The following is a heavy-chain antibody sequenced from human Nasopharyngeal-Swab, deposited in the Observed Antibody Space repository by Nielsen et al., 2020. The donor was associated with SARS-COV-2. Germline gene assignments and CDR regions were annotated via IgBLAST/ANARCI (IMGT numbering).Heavy chain of an antibody. V-gene: IGHV3-21*01. CDR3: ARDPDYYDSSGLLDY. CDR2: ISSSSSYI. D-gene: IGHD3-22*01. Sequence: GESLKISCAASGFTFSSYSMNWVRQAPGKGLEWVSSISSSSSYIYYTDSVKGRFTISRDNAKNSLYLQMNSLRAEDTAVYYCARDPDYYDSSGLLDYWGQGTLVTVSS. J-gene: IGHJ4*02. CDR1: GFTFSSYS.